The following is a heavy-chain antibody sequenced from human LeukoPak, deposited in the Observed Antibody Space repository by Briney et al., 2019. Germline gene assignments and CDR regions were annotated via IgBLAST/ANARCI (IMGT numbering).Heavy chain of an antibody. CDR3: ARESVAGTFDY. J-gene: IGHJ4*02. CDR2: INAGNGNT. D-gene: IGHD6-19*01. CDR1: GGTFSSYA. V-gene: IGHV1-3*01. Sequence: ASVKVSCKASGGTFSSYAISWVRQAPGQGLEWMGWINAGNGNTKYSQKFQGRVTITRDTSASTAYMELSSLRSEDTAVYYCARESVAGTFDYWGQGTLVTVSS.